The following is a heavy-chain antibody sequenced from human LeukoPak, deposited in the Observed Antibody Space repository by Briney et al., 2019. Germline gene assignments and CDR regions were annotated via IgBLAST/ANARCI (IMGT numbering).Heavy chain of an antibody. CDR3: ARRPSYYFDY. CDR1: GYSFTNYW. CDR2: IYPGDSDT. V-gene: IGHV5-51*01. Sequence: KRGESLKISCKVSGYSFTNYWIGWVRQMPGKGLEWMAIIYPGDSDTRYSPSFQGQVTISAVRSISTAYLHWSSLKASDTAMYYCARRPSYYFDYWGQGTLVTVSS. J-gene: IGHJ4*02.